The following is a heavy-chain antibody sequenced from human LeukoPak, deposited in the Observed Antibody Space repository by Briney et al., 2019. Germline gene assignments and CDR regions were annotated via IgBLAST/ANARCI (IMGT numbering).Heavy chain of an antibody. CDR3: ARDWYASASYGLDV. V-gene: IGHV4-34*01. CDR1: GESFSLYY. Sequence: SETLSLTCAVHGESFSLYYWAWIRQSPQKGLEWIGEINRDGTINYNPSLKSRVTISVDTSKNQFSLTLPSVTAADTAVYFCARDWYASASYGLDVWGQGTTVTVSS. J-gene: IGHJ6*02. CDR2: INRDGTI. D-gene: IGHD6-19*01.